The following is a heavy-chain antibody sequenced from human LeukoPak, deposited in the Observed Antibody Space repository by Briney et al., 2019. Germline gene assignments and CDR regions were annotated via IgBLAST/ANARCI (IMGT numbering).Heavy chain of an antibody. J-gene: IGHJ4*02. V-gene: IGHV3-66*01. CDR2: IYSGGST. Sequence: PGGSLRLSCAASGFSVSSNYMSWVRQAPGKGLEWVSVIYSGGSTYYADSVKGRFTISRDNSKNTLYLQMNSLRAEDTAVYYCASAMTTATRYFDSWGQGTLVTVSS. D-gene: IGHD4-17*01. CDR3: ASAMTTATRYFDS. CDR1: GFSVSSNY.